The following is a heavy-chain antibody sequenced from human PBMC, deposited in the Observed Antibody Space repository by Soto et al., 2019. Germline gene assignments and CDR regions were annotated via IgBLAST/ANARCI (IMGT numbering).Heavy chain of an antibody. D-gene: IGHD4-17*01. CDR1: GFTFSSYG. V-gene: IGHV3-30*18. CDR3: AKDLPPSDYCDYGGLDY. Sequence: ESGGGVVQPGRSLRLSCAASGFTFSSYGMHWVRQAPGTGLEWVAVISYDGSNKYYADSVKGRFTISRDNSKNTLYLQMNRLRAEDTAVYYCAKDLPPSDYCDYGGLDYWGQGTLVTVSS. J-gene: IGHJ4*02. CDR2: ISYDGSNK.